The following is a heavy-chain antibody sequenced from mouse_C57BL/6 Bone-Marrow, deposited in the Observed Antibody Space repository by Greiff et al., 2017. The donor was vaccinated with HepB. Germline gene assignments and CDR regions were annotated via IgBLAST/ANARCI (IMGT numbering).Heavy chain of an antibody. CDR1: GYTFTSYG. J-gene: IGHJ2*01. Sequence: VQLQQSGAELARPGASVKLSCKASGYTFTSYGISWVKQRTGQGLEWIGDINPRSGNTYYNEKFKGKATVTADKSSSTAYMELRSLTSEDSAVYFCADFVDYWDRGTTLTVSS. D-gene: IGHD1-3*01. CDR3: ADFVDY. V-gene: IGHV1-81*01. CDR2: INPRSGNT.